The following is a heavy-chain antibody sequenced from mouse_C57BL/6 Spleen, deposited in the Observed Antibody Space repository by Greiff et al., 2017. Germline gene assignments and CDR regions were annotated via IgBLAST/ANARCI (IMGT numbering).Heavy chain of an antibody. CDR2: IDPETGGT. D-gene: IGHD2-4*01. CDR3: TGPLYDYDAWFAY. Sequence: QVQLQQSGAELVRPGASVTLSCKASGYTFTDYEMHWVKQTPVHGLEWIGAIDPETGGTAYNQKFKGKAILTADKSSSTAYMELRSLTSEDSAVYYCTGPLYDYDAWFAYWGKGNLVTVSA. CDR1: GYTFTDYE. J-gene: IGHJ3*01. V-gene: IGHV1-15*01.